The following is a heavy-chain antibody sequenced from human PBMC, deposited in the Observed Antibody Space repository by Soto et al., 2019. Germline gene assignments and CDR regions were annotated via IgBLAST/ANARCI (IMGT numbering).Heavy chain of an antibody. Sequence: EVQLVESGGDLVQPGGSLRLSCVASGFSFRGHWMHWVRQSPGMGLVWLSQISEDGNKPIYAEFVKGRFTVSRDNAKDTLYLQLDSLTTEDTAVYYCARGLVPKFGFGDPYGQGTLVTVSP. CDR3: ARGLVPKFGFGDP. CDR1: GFSFRGHW. V-gene: IGHV3-74*01. D-gene: IGHD3-3*01. CDR2: ISEDGNKP. J-gene: IGHJ5*02.